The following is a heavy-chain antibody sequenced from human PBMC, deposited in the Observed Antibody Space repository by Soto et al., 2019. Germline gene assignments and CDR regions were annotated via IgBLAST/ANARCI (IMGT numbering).Heavy chain of an antibody. CDR2: IYYSGST. Sequence: QVQLQESGPGLVKPSQTLSLTCTVSGGTIRSGGYYWTWIRQHPGKGLEWIGNIYYSGSTDYNPSLKSRINRSIDTSKNHFSLKLSSVTAADTAVYYCATTTSSKWYFDLWGRGTLVTVSS. CDR1: GGTIRSGGYY. D-gene: IGHD6-6*01. V-gene: IGHV4-31*03. CDR3: ATTTSSKWYFDL. J-gene: IGHJ2*01.